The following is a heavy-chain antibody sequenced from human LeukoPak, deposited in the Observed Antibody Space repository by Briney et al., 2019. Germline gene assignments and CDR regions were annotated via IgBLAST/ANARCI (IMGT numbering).Heavy chain of an antibody. CDR3: ARLSGTTKYFDY. CDR1: GNSFTSYW. D-gene: IGHD1-1*01. CDR2: IYPGDSDT. Sequence: LNFPWSAAGNSFTSYWSSWVRQLPGKDQEWMGIIYPGDSDTRYSPSFQGQVTISADKSISTAYLQWSSLKASDTAMYYCARLSGTTKYFDYWGQGTLVTVSS. V-gene: IGHV5-51*01. J-gene: IGHJ4*02.